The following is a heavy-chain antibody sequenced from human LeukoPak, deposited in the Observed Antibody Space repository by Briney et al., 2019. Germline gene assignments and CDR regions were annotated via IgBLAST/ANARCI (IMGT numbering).Heavy chain of an antibody. V-gene: IGHV4-39*01. Sequence: KSSETLSLTCSVSGDSVSRSDSYWDWIRQPPGKGLEWIGTIYYSGRTHYSPSLKSRVTMSVDPSNNQFSLNLRSVTAADTALYYCARRRYYDGSGYLEWGQGTLLSVSS. CDR2: IYYSGRT. D-gene: IGHD3-22*01. J-gene: IGHJ1*01. CDR3: ARRRYYDGSGYLE. CDR1: GDSVSRSDSY.